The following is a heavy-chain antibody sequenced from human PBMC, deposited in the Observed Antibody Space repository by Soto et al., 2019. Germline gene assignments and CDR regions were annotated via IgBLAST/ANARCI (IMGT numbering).Heavy chain of an antibody. CDR1: GFTFSAYG. Sequence: EMHLVESGGGLVKPGGSLRLSCAASGFTFSAYGMNWVRQAPGKGPEWVSAISSGGAYIYYADSMKGRVTISRDNARNSLYQQLNSLRAEDTAVYYCATDGAAGSVMEVWGQGTTVTVSS. J-gene: IGHJ6*02. CDR3: ATDGAAGSVMEV. V-gene: IGHV3-21*01. D-gene: IGHD6-13*01. CDR2: ISSGGAYI.